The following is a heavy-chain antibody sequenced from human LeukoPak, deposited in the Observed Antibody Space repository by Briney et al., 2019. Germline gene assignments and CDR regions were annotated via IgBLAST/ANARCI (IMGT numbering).Heavy chain of an antibody. CDR3: VKNGWLDY. CDR2: ITTSGSDV. V-gene: IGHV3-21*01. CDR1: GFTFSRPK. D-gene: IGHD6-19*01. Sequence: TGGALRLSLSASGFTFSRPKKNRGRPAPGEGLEWVSSITTSGSDVNYADSVKGRFTMSRDNAKNSLYLQLNSLRAEDTAVYYCVKNGWLDYWGQGILVTVSS. J-gene: IGHJ4*02.